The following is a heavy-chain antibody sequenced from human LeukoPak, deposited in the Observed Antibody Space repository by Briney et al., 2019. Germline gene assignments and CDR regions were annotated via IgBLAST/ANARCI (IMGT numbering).Heavy chain of an antibody. Sequence: PSETLSLTCAVYGGSFSGYYWSWIRQPPGKGLEWIGEINHSGSTNYNPSLKSRVTISVDTSKNQFSLELSSVTAADTAVYYCARGDYSYDYYYYYGMDVWGQGTTVTVSS. D-gene: IGHD4-11*01. CDR1: GGSFSGYY. CDR2: INHSGST. J-gene: IGHJ6*02. V-gene: IGHV4-34*01. CDR3: ARGDYSYDYYYYYGMDV.